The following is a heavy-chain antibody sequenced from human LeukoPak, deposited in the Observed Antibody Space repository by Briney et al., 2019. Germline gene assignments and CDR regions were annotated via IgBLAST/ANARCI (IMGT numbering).Heavy chain of an antibody. V-gene: IGHV3-21*01. Sequence: GGSLRLSCAASGFTFSSYSRNWVRQAPGKGLEWVSSISISSSYIYYADSVKGRFTISRDNAKNSLYLQMNSLRAEDTAVYYCARDLLGYCSSTSCSSGGDFDYWGQGTLVTVSS. CDR2: ISISSSYI. J-gene: IGHJ4*02. CDR3: ARDLLGYCSSTSCSSGGDFDY. D-gene: IGHD2-2*01. CDR1: GFTFSSYS.